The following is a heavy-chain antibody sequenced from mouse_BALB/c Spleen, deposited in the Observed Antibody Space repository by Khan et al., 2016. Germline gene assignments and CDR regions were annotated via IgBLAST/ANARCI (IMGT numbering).Heavy chain of an antibody. CDR1: GYTFTDYS. V-gene: IGHV9-2-1*01. CDR3: ARRWLPLDH. J-gene: IGHJ2*01. Sequence: QIQLVQSGPELKKPGETVKISCKASGYTFTDYSMHWVKQAPGKGLKWMGWINTETSEPAFADDFRGRFALSLETSASTTYLQINNLKNEDTATYFCARRWLPLDHWGQGTTLTVSS. CDR2: INTETSEP. D-gene: IGHD1-1*02.